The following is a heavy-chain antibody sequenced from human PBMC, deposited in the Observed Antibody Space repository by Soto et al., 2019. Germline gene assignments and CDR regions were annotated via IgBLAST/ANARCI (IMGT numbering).Heavy chain of an antibody. V-gene: IGHV1-69*04. CDR2: IIPILGIA. D-gene: IGHD1-7*01. CDR3: ARDYWNSDYYYYMDV. CDR1: GGTFSSYT. Sequence: ASVKASCKASGGTFSSYTISWVRQAPGQGLEWMGRIIPILGIANYAQKFQGRVTITADKSTSTAYMELSSLRSEDTAVYYCARDYWNSDYYYYMDVWGKGTTVTVSS. J-gene: IGHJ6*03.